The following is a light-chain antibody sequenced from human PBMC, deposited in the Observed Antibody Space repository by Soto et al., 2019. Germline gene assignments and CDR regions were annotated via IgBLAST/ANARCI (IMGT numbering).Light chain of an antibody. CDR2: ANN. CDR3: QSYDSSLRVV. J-gene: IGLJ2*01. Sequence: QSVLTQPPSVSGAPGQRVTISCTGSSSNIGAGYGVHWYQQFPGTAPKLLIYANNNRPSGVPARFSVSESGTSASLAITGLQADDEADYYCQSYDSSLRVVFGGGTKLTVL. V-gene: IGLV1-40*01. CDR1: SSNIGAGYG.